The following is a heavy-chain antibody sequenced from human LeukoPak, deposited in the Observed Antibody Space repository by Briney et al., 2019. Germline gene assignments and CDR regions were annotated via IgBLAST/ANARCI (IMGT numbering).Heavy chain of an antibody. CDR2: IYPGGSDT. CDR1: GYNFSNYW. J-gene: IGHJ4*02. V-gene: IGHV5-51*01. Sequence: GESLKISCKSSGYNFSNYWIGRVRQMPGKGLEWMAIIYPGGSDTRYGPSSEGRVTISADDSISTAYLQWSSLKPSDPAIYYCARVKVVVTPPHHFDFWGQGTLVTVSS. D-gene: IGHD2-21*02. CDR3: ARVKVVVTPPHHFDF.